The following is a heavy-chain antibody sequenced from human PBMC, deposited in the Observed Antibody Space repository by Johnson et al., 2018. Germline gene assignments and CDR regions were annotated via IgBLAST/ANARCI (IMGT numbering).Heavy chain of an antibody. J-gene: IGHJ3*02. CDR1: GFTFSNYV. Sequence: QVQLVQSGGGVVQPGRSLRLSCAASGFTFSNYVIHWVRQAPGKGLEWVGLISSDGTNKYYADSVKGRFTISRDNTKNTLYLQMNSLRREDTAVYYCAKGYFGLRYALDIWGQGTMVTVSS. D-gene: IGHD3/OR15-3a*01. CDR2: ISSDGTNK. V-gene: IGHV3-30*18. CDR3: AKGYFGLRYALDI.